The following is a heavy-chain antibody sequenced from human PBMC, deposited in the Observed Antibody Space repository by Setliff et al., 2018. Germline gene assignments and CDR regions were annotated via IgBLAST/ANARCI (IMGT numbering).Heavy chain of an antibody. Sequence: LRLSCAASGFTFSDFYMAWIRQAPGRGLDWVSHINSSGSAKYYADSVNGRFTISRDKSKNTLYLHLSSLRVEDTATYYCARDRGGTNPWFDFWGQGTQVTVSS. CDR3: ARDRGGTNPWFDF. CDR2: INSSGSAK. V-gene: IGHV3-11*01. D-gene: IGHD3-10*01. J-gene: IGHJ5*01. CDR1: GFTFSDFY.